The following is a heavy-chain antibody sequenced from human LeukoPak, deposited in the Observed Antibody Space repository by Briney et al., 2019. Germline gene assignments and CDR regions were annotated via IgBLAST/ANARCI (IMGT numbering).Heavy chain of an antibody. CDR1: GGSISSYY. CDR2: IYYSGST. Sequence: SETLSLTCTVSGGSISSYYWSWIRQPPGKGLEWIGYIYYSGSTNYNPSLKSRVTISVDTSKNQFSLQLSSVTAADTAVYYCARDMVRGTIDYWGQGTLVTVSS. J-gene: IGHJ4*02. V-gene: IGHV4-59*01. CDR3: ARDMVRGTIDY. D-gene: IGHD3-10*01.